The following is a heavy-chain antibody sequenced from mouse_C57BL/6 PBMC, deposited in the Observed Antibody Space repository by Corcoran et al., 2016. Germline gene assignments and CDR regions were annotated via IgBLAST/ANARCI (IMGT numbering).Heavy chain of an antibody. J-gene: IGHJ1*03. CDR3: ASGYDYDPGYFDV. CDR1: GYAFSSYW. CDR2: IYPGDGDT. Sequence: QVQLQQSGAELVKPGASVKISCKASGYAFSSYWMNWVKQRPGKGLEWIGQIYPGDGDTNYNGKFKGKATLTADKSSSTAYMQLSSLTSEDSAVYFCASGYDYDPGYFDVWGTGTTVTVSS. D-gene: IGHD2-4*01. V-gene: IGHV1-80*01.